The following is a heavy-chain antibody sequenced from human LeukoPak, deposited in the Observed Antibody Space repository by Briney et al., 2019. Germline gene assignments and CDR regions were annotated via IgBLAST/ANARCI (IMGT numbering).Heavy chain of an antibody. V-gene: IGHV4-4*07. CDR2: IYTSGST. CDR1: VRSIRRYY. D-gene: IGHD1-1*01. Sequence: SETLSLICTVSVRSIRRYYWSWIRQPAGKGLEWIGRIYTSGSTNYNPSLKSRVTMSVDTSKNQFSLKLSSVTAADTDVNYCARVTGTTPRYYFDYWGQGTLVTVSS. J-gene: IGHJ4*02. CDR3: ARVTGTTPRYYFDY.